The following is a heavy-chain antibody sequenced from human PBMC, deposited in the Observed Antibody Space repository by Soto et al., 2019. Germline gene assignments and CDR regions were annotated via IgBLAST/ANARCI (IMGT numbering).Heavy chain of an antibody. CDR2: INRDGSST. CDR1: GFSFSSYW. V-gene: IGHV3-74*01. D-gene: IGHD2-8*01. Sequence: EVQLVESGGGLVQPGGSLRLSCAASGFSFSSYWMHWVRQAPGKGLVWVSRINRDGSSTAYADSVKGRFTISRDNAKNTLYLQMNSLRAEDTAVYYCARPSGYCTNGVCRGATIYYYYGMDVWGQGTTVTVSS. J-gene: IGHJ6*02. CDR3: ARPSGYCTNGVCRGATIYYYYGMDV.